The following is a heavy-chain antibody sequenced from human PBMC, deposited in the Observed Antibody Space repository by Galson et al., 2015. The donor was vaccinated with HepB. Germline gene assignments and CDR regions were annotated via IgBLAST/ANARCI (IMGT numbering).Heavy chain of an antibody. CDR2: ISSSSSYI. CDR3: ARGNVKGRTGFGL. CDR1: GFTVSGEE. Sequence: SLRLSCAASGFTVSGEEMSWVRQAPGKGLEWVSSISSSSSYIYYADSVKGRFTISRDNAKNSLYLQMNSLRAEDTAVYYCARGNVKGRTGFGLWGQGTMVTVSS. V-gene: IGHV3-21*01. D-gene: IGHD3-10*01. J-gene: IGHJ3*01.